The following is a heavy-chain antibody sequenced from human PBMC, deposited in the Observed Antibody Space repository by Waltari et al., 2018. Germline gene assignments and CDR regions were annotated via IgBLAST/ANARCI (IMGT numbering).Heavy chain of an antibody. Sequence: QVQLQESGPGRVKPSETMSLTCTVSGGSLSSHSWSWIRQPPGMGWEWSGYIYYGGATNSHPSHRSVATISEDTSRNQFSLKLSFVTAADTAVYYWAGDRLAAAGVNDAFDIWGQGTMVTVSS. CDR1: GGSLSSHS. V-gene: IGHV4-59*11. CDR3: AGDRLAAAGVNDAFDI. J-gene: IGHJ3*02. CDR2: IYYGGAT. D-gene: IGHD6-13*01.